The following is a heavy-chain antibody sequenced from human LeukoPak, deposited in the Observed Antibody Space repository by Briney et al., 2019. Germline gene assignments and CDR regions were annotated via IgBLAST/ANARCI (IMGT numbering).Heavy chain of an antibody. J-gene: IGHJ4*02. CDR1: GGSFSGYY. Sequence: SETLSLTCAVYGGSFSGYYWSWIRQPPGKGLEWIGEINHSGSTNYNPSLKSRITISVDMSKNQFSLKLSSVTAADTAVYYCARMRMVGTISRLFDYWGQGTLVTVPS. V-gene: IGHV4-34*01. D-gene: IGHD5-12*01. CDR3: ARMRMVGTISRLFDY. CDR2: INHSGST.